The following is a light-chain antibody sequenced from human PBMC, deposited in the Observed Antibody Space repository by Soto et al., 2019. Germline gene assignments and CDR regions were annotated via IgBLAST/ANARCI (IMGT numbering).Light chain of an antibody. J-gene: IGKJ2*01. V-gene: IGKV3-15*01. CDR2: DAS. CDR3: QQYSNWPPLYT. Sequence: EIVMTQSPATLSVSPGERATLSCRASQSVSSYFAWYQQTPGLPPRLLIYDASTRATGIPDRFSGSGSGTDFTLTISSLQYADFAVYYFQQYSNWPPLYTFGRGTKLEIK. CDR1: QSVSSY.